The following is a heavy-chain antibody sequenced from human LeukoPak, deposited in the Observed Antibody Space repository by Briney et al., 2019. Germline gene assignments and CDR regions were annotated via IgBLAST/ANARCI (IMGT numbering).Heavy chain of an antibody. J-gene: IGHJ4*02. V-gene: IGHV3-23*01. CDR3: AKRYDFWSGNLDY. CDR1: GFTFSSYA. Sequence: GGSLRLSCAASGFTFSSYAMSWVRQAPGKGLEWVSGISGSGGSTYYADSVKGRFTISRDNSKNTLYLQMNSLRAEDTAVYYCAKRYDFWSGNLDYWGQGTLVTVSS. D-gene: IGHD3-3*01. CDR2: ISGSGGST.